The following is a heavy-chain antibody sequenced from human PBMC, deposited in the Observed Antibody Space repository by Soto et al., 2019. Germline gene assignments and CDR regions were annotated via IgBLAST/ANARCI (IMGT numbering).Heavy chain of an antibody. J-gene: IGHJ3*02. Sequence: GGSLRLSCAASGFTFSSYGMHWVRQAPGKGLEWVAVISYDGGNKYYADSVKGRFTISRDNSKNTLYLQMNSLRAEDTAVYYCARDTYYDNFEGDAFDIWGQGTMVTVSS. CDR1: GFTFSSYG. V-gene: IGHV3-30*03. CDR3: ARDTYYDNFEGDAFDI. CDR2: ISYDGGNK. D-gene: IGHD3-9*01.